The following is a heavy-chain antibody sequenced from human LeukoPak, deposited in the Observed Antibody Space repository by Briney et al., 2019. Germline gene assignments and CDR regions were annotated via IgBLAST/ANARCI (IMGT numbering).Heavy chain of an antibody. CDR2: IYDTGSI. Sequence: SETLSLTCTVSGESVSSRKHLWGWIRQSPGKGLEWIGNIYDTGSIFYNPSLKSRVAVSVDASKNHFSLKLSSVTAGDTAVYYCARILPDPGRGKAEKYYDFWSGRIPSDYYYMDVWGKGTTVTVSS. CDR1: GESVSSRKHL. V-gene: IGHV4-39*02. CDR3: ARILPDPGRGKAEKYYDFWSGRIPSDYYYMDV. J-gene: IGHJ6*03. D-gene: IGHD3-3*01.